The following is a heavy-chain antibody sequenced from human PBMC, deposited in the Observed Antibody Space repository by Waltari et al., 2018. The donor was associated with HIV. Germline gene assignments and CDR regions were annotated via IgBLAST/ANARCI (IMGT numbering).Heavy chain of an antibody. CDR3: ARSLPPGQTEFDP. CDR2: ISVGGMTV. CDR1: GFPFSDYD. J-gene: IGHJ5*02. V-gene: IGHV3-48*03. Sequence: EVQLVESGGAPVQPGGSLRLSCAASGFPFSDYDMHWVRQAPGKGLEWIAFISVGGMTVYYADSMKCRLIISRDNARNSLFLHMNSLRVDDTGVYYCARSLPPGQTEFDPWGQGTPVTVSS.